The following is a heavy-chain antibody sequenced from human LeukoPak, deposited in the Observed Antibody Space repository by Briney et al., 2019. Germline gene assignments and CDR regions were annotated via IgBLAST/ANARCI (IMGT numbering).Heavy chain of an antibody. CDR3: ARGPLNEEIDY. CDR1: GGSISSYY. D-gene: IGHD1-1*01. J-gene: IGHJ4*02. V-gene: IGHV4-59*01. Sequence: SETLSLTCTVSGGSISSYYWSWIRQPPGKRLEWIGYIYYSERTNYNPSLKSRVSISLDTSKNQFSLNLSSVTAADTAVYYCARGPLNEEIDYWGQGTLVTVSS. CDR2: IYYSERT.